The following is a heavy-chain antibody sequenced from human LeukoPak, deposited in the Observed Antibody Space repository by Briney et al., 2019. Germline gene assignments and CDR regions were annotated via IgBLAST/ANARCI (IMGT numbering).Heavy chain of an antibody. D-gene: IGHD6-13*01. CDR2: ISFDGNNK. J-gene: IGHJ6*02. V-gene: IGHV3-30-3*01. CDR1: GFTFSNYA. Sequence: QPGRSLRLSCAASGFTFSNYAVHWVRQAPGKGLEWVSLISFDGNNKYYADSVKGRFTISRDNSKNTLFLQMNSLRAEDTAVYYCARDFSSSWYIIYYYYGMDVWGQGTTVTVSS. CDR3: ARDFSSSWYIIYYYYGMDV.